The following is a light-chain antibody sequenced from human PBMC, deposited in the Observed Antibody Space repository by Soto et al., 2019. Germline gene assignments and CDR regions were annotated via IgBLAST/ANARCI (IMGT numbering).Light chain of an antibody. Sequence: QSVLTQPPSVSGAPGQRVTISCTGSSSNIGAGYDVHWYQQLPGTAPKLLIYGNSNRPSGVPDRFSGSKSGTSASLAITGLQAEDEADYYCQSYDSSLNGSKFGGGTKVTVL. V-gene: IGLV1-40*01. CDR1: SSNIGAGYD. CDR2: GNS. CDR3: QSYDSSLNGSK. J-gene: IGLJ2*01.